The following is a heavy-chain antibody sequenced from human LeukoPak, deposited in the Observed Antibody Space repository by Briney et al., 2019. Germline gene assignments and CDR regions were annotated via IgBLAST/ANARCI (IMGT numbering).Heavy chain of an antibody. V-gene: IGHV3-23*01. D-gene: IGHD3-3*01. CDR1: GFTFRDSA. J-gene: IGHJ5*02. CDR2: ISDTGGRT. CDR3: AKGGQDFDFWRFDL. Sequence: GGSLRLSCAASGFTFRDSAVSWVRQAPGEGLEWVSSISDTGGRTYYADSVKGRLTITRDNSRNTVNLQMNSLRAGDTARYYCAKGGQDFDFWRFDLWGQGILVTVSS.